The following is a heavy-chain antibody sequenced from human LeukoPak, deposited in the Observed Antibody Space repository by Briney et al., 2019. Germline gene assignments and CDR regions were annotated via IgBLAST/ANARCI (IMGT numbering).Heavy chain of an antibody. CDR1: GFTFSDYY. V-gene: IGHV3-11*01. Sequence: GGSLRLSCAASGFTFSDYYMSWIRQAPGKGLEWVSHISRSGSTRYYADSLKGRFTISRDNAKNSLYLQMNSLRAEDTALYYCAKGLGDYGGVNWFDPWGQGTLVTVSS. D-gene: IGHD4-17*01. CDR3: AKGLGDYGGVNWFDP. CDR2: ISRSGSTR. J-gene: IGHJ5*02.